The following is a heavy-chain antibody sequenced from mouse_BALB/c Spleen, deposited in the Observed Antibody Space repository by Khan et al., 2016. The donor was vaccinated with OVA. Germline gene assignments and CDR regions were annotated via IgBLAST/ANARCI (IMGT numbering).Heavy chain of an antibody. J-gene: IGHJ3*01. CDR2: IAPANGDT. CDR3: TSPSWFAY. Sequence: VQLQQSGAELVKPGASVKLSCTASGFNIKDTYIHWVKQRSQQGLEWIGRIAPANGDTKYDPKFQGKATITADTSSNTAYLHLSSLTSEDTAVNYCTSPSWFAYWGQGTRVTVSA. CDR1: GFNIKDTY. V-gene: IGHV14-3*02.